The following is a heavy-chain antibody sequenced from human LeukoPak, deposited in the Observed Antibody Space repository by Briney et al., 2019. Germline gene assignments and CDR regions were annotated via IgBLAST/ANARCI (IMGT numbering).Heavy chain of an antibody. V-gene: IGHV4-59*04. J-gene: IGHJ4*02. D-gene: IGHD4-17*01. CDR1: GGSISSYY. CDR2: IHYTGST. CDR3: ARPHSYGDYYFDY. Sequence: SETLSLTCTVSGGSISSYYWSWIRQPPGKGLEWIGFIHYTGSTYYNPSLKGRVTLSVDTSKNQFSLKLTSVTAADTAVYSCARPHSYGDYYFDYWGQGTLVTVSS.